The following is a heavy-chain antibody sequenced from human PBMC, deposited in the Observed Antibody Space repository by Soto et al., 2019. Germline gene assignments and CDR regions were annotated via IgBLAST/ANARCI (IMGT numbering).Heavy chain of an antibody. CDR2: IIPIFGTA. D-gene: IGHD5-12*01. CDR1: GGTFSSYT. Sequence: QVQLVQSGAEVKKPGSSVTVSCKASGGTFSSYTISWVRQAPGQGLEGMGGIIPIFGTANYAQKFQGRVTITADESTSTAYMELSSLRSDDTAVYYCARGNHRWLQLWYFDLWGRGTLVTVSS. J-gene: IGHJ2*01. V-gene: IGHV1-69*12. CDR3: ARGNHRWLQLWYFDL.